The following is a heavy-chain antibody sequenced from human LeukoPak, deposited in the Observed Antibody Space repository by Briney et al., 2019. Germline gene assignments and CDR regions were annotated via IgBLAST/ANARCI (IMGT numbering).Heavy chain of an antibody. D-gene: IGHD6-19*01. Sequence: SETLPLTCTVSGVSISSYYWSWIPQPPGKGLEWFGYINYSGSTNYNTSLNSQATISVDPSKTQYPLKLSSVTAADTAVYYCAIRGWGTQAFDYWGQGTLVTVS. V-gene: IGHV4-59*01. CDR1: GVSISSYY. J-gene: IGHJ4*02. CDR2: INYSGST. CDR3: AIRGWGTQAFDY.